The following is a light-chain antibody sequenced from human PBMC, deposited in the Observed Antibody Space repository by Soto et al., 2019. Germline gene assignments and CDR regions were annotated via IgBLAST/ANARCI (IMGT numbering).Light chain of an antibody. CDR1: QSVSSY. J-gene: IGKJ2*01. V-gene: IGKV3-11*01. Sequence: EIVLTQSPATLSLSPGERATLSCRASQSVSSYLAWYQQKPGQAPRLLIYDASNRATGIPARFSGSGSGTDFTLTSSSLEPEDFAVYYGQQRSNWPLMYTFGQGTKLEIK. CDR2: DAS. CDR3: QQRSNWPLMYT.